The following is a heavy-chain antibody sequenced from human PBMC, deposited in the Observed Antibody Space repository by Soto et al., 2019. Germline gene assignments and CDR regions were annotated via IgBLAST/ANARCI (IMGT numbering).Heavy chain of an antibody. Sequence: QVQLVQSGSEVKKPGSSVKVSCKASGGTFSSHAISWVRQAPGQGLEWMGCIIPIFGATNYAQKFQGRVTITADESTATAYMERSSLRSEDTAVYYWARDPFYEFWSGYYREKYFDYWGRGSLVTVSS. CDR1: GGTFSSHA. D-gene: IGHD3-3*01. J-gene: IGHJ4*02. CDR3: ARDPFYEFWSGYYREKYFDY. V-gene: IGHV1-69*12. CDR2: IIPIFGAT.